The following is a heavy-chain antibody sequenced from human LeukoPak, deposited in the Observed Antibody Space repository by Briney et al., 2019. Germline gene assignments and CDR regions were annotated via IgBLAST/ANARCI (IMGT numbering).Heavy chain of an antibody. J-gene: IGHJ4*02. V-gene: IGHV3-30*18. Sequence: GGSLRLSCAASGFTFSSYGMHWVRQARGKGLEWVAVISYDGSNKYYADSVKGRFTISRDNSKNTLYLQMNSLRAEDTAVYYCAKDTYYSGSYSAFDYWGQGTLVTVSS. D-gene: IGHD1-26*01. CDR1: GFTFSSYG. CDR3: AKDTYYSGSYSAFDY. CDR2: ISYDGSNK.